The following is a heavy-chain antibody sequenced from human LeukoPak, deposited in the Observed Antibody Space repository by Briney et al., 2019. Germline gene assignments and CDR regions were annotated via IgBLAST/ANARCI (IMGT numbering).Heavy chain of an antibody. J-gene: IGHJ4*02. Sequence: PGGSLRLSCAASGFTFSSYWMSWVRQAPGKGLEWVANIKQDGSEKYYVDSVKGRFTISRDNAKNSLYLQMNSLRAEDTAVYYCARDGYSSSSGGYDFDYWGQGTLVTVSS. V-gene: IGHV3-7*03. CDR3: ARDGYSSSSGGYDFDY. CDR2: IKQDGSEK. CDR1: GFTFSSYW. D-gene: IGHD6-6*01.